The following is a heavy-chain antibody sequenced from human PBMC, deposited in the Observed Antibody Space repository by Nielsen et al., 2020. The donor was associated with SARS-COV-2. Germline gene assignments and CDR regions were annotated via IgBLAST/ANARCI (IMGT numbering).Heavy chain of an antibody. CDR1: GGSISGAY. D-gene: IGHD1-1*01. CDR2: IYPSGRT. J-gene: IGHJ6*03. V-gene: IGHV4-59*08. CDR3: ARQTYDRNMDV. Sequence: SETLSLTCTVSGGSISGAYWSWLRQPPGKGLDWIAYIYPSGRTNYNPSLKSRAIISEDTSKNQISLSLNSVNAADTAVYYCARQTYDRNMDVWGKGTTVTVSS.